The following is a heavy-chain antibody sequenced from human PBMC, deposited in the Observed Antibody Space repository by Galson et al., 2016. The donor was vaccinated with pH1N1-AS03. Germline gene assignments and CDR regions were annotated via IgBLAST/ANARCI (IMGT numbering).Heavy chain of an antibody. J-gene: IGHJ4*02. CDR1: GYSSTSYW. Sequence: QSGAEVKKPGESLKISCKGSGYSSTSYWVGWVRQMPGKGLEWMGSIYAGDSDTRYSPSFQGHVTISADKSISTAYLQWSRRKASATAMYYCAISGWSCYTPYLDYWGQGALVTVSS. D-gene: IGHD2-2*02. CDR3: AISGWSCYTPYLDY. CDR2: IYAGDSDT. V-gene: IGHV5-51*01.